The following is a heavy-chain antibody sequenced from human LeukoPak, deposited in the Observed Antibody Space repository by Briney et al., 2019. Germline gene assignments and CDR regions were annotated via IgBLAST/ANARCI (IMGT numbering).Heavy chain of an antibody. CDR2: ISFDGSKT. Sequence: GGSPRLSCAGSGFTFSGYGLHWVRQAPGKGLEWVAVISFDGSKTQYADSVKGRFTISRDTFRSTLSLQMHSLRPEDTAVYYCAKDHVDSSSWSQYFDLWGRGTPVTVSS. V-gene: IGHV3-30*18. J-gene: IGHJ2*01. CDR1: GFTFSGYG. CDR3: AKDHVDSSSWSQYFDL. D-gene: IGHD6-13*01.